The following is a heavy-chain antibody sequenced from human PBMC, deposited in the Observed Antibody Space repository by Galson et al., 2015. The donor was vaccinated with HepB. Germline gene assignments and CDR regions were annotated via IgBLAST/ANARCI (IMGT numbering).Heavy chain of an antibody. D-gene: IGHD7-27*01. V-gene: IGHV2-5*01. CDR1: GFSLTTSGVA. Sequence: PALVKPTQTLTLTCTFSGFSLTTSGVAVGWIRQPPGRALEWLALIYWNDDKRYSPSLKTRLTITKDTSKTQVVLTMTNMDPVDTGTYYCAHSRKLGMNFDFWGQGTLVTVSS. CDR2: IYWNDDK. CDR3: AHSRKLGMNFDF. J-gene: IGHJ4*02.